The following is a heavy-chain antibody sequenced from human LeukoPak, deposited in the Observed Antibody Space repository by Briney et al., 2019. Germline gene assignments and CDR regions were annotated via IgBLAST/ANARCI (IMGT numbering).Heavy chain of an antibody. J-gene: IGHJ3*02. CDR2: MNPNSGNT. Sequence: VASVKVSCKASGYTFTTYDINWVRQATGQGLEWMGWMNPNSGNTGYAQKFQGRVTMTRNTSISTAYMELSSLRSEDTAVYYCARGRRVDNAFDIWGQGTMVTVSS. V-gene: IGHV1-8*01. CDR1: GYTFTTYD. D-gene: IGHD2-15*01. CDR3: ARGRRVDNAFDI.